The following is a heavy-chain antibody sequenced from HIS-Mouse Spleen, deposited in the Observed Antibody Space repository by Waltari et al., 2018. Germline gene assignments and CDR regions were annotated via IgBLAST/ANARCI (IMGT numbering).Heavy chain of an antibody. J-gene: IGHJ3*02. V-gene: IGHV1-2*02. CDR2: MKTKRGGT. Sequence: QVQLVQSGAEVKKPGASVKVSCKASGYTFTGYYMHWVRQAPGQGLERMGRMKTKRGGTKQAKRLQGRVPVTGETPINTAYMALSGLRSDDQAVYYCARVGLGSAFDIWGQGTMVTGSS. CDR3: ARVGLGSAFDI. D-gene: IGHD7-27*01. CDR1: GYTFTGYY.